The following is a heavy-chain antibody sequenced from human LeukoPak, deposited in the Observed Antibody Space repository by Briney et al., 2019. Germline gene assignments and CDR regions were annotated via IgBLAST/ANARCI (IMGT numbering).Heavy chain of an antibody. D-gene: IGHD3-22*01. Sequence: ASVKVSCKASGYTFTSYGVTWVRQAPGQGLEWMGWISTHSGNTNYAQKVQGRVTMTTDTSTRTAYMELRSLRSDDTAVYYCARDSNNYDSSGHDYWGQGTLVTVSS. CDR3: ARDSNNYDSSGHDY. CDR2: ISTHSGNT. CDR1: GYTFTSYG. J-gene: IGHJ4*02. V-gene: IGHV1-18*01.